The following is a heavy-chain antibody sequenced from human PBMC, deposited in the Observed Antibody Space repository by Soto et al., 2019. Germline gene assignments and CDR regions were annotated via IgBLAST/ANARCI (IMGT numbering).Heavy chain of an antibody. J-gene: IGHJ6*02. CDR3: ARDSSSWAKYYYYYGMDV. D-gene: IGHD6-13*01. V-gene: IGHV3-48*02. CDR2: ISSSSSTI. Sequence: EVQLVESGGGLVQPGGSLRLSCAASGFTFSSYSMNWVRQAPGKGLEWVSYISSSSSTIYYADSEKGRFTISRDNAKNSLYLQMNSLRDEDTAVYDCARDSSSWAKYYYYYGMDVWGQGTTVTVSS. CDR1: GFTFSSYS.